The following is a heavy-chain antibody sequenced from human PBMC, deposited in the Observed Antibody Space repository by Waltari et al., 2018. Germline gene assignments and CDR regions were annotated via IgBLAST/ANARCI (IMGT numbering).Heavy chain of an antibody. D-gene: IGHD3-22*01. CDR3: ARAYSGSYYWAGGLDS. V-gene: IGHV4-4*02. Sequence: QVQLQESGPGLVKPSETLSLTCAVSVGSISSSNWWSWIRQPPGKGLEWIGNIGGSSGSTYYNPSLKSRVTISKDTSKNQFSLKLSSVTAADTAVYYCARAYSGSYYWAGGLDSWGQGVVVTVSS. J-gene: IGHJ4*03. CDR2: IGGSSGST. CDR1: VGSISSSNW.